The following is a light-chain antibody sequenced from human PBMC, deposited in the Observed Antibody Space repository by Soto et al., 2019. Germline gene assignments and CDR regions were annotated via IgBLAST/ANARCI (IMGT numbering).Light chain of an antibody. CDR2: AAS. CDR3: QQYHDWPPST. V-gene: IGKV3-15*01. Sequence: EIVMTQSPATLSVSPGERATLSCRASQGISNNVAWYQQKPGQAPRLLISAASTRATGIPARFSGSGSGTEFILTISSLQSEDFAVYYCQQYHDWPPSTFGQGTKLEIK. J-gene: IGKJ2*02. CDR1: QGISNN.